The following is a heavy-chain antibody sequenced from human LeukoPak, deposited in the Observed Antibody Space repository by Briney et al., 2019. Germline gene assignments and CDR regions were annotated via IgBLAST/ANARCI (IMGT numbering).Heavy chain of an antibody. D-gene: IGHD2-21*02. CDR1: GGSISSSNYY. CDR3: ARQNSGGDYVFMLSFDY. V-gene: IGHV4-39*01. J-gene: IGHJ4*02. CDR2: IYYSGST. Sequence: PSETLSLTCTVSGGSISSSNYYWGWIRQPPGKGLEWIGSIYYSGSTYYNPCLKSRVTISVDTSKNQFSLKLSSVTAADTAVYYCARQNSGGDYVFMLSFDYWGQGTLVTVSS.